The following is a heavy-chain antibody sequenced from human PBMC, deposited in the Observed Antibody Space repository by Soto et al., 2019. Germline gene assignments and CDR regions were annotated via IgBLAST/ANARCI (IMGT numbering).Heavy chain of an antibody. CDR2: ISSSSSYI. V-gene: IGHV3-21*01. Sequence: PGGFLRLFCAASGFTFSSYSMNWVRQAPGKGLEWVSSISSSSSYIYYADSVKGRFTISRDNAKNSLYLQMNSLRAEDTAVYYCARDLAAYYYDSSGSSNDYWGQGTLVTVSS. CDR1: GFTFSSYS. D-gene: IGHD3-22*01. CDR3: ARDLAAYYYDSSGSSNDY. J-gene: IGHJ4*02.